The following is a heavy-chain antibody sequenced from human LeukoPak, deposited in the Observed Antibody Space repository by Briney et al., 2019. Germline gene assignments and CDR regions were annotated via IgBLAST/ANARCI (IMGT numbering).Heavy chain of an antibody. D-gene: IGHD6-19*01. V-gene: IGHV3-7*01. CDR2: IKQDGSEK. CDR1: GFTFSSYW. CDR3: ARGGSSDWYENAFDI. J-gene: IGHJ3*02. Sequence: GGSLRLSCAASGFTFSSYWMSWVRQAPGKGLEWVANIKQDGSEKYFVDSVKGRFTISRDNAKNSLYLHMNSLRAEDTAVYYCARGGSSDWYENAFDIWGQGTMVTVSS.